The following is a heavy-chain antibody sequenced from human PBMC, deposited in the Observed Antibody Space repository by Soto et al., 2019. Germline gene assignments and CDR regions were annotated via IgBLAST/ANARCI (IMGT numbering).Heavy chain of an antibody. D-gene: IGHD2-15*01. CDR2: INPNSGGT. Sequence: QVQLVQSGAEVKKPGASVKVSCKASGYTFTSYYMHWVRQAPGQGLEWMGWINPNSGGTNYAQKFQGWVTMTRDTSISTAYMELSRLRSDDTAVYYCARDRREVAGVVVTYYYYYGMDVWGQGTTVTVSS. V-gene: IGHV1-2*04. J-gene: IGHJ6*02. CDR1: GYTFTSYY. CDR3: ARDRREVAGVVVTYYYYYGMDV.